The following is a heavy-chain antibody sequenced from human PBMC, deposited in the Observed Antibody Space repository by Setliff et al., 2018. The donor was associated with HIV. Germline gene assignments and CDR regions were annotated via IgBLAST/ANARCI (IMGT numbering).Heavy chain of an antibody. CDR2: ISQTRST. J-gene: IGHJ5*02. CDR3: ARGRLRTVTSLIKKRASYTWLDP. D-gene: IGHD3-16*01. Sequence: SETLSLTCAAYGGSLSGYYWSWIRQSPGKGLEWIGDISQTRSTNYDPSLKSRVTISLDTSKNQLSLKLTSVSAADTAVYYCARGRLRTVTSLIKKRASYTWLDPWGQGTLVTVSS. CDR1: GGSLSGYY. V-gene: IGHV4-34*01.